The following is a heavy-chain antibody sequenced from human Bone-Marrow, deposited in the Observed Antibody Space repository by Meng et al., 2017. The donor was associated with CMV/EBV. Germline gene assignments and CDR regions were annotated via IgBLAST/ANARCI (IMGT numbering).Heavy chain of an antibody. CDR1: GGSFSGSYY. V-gene: IGHV4-61*01. D-gene: IGHD2-2*02. CDR2: IYYSGST. CDR3: ARVEVPAAIRY. Sequence: SETLSLTCAVYGGSFSGSYYWSWIRQPPGKGLWWIEYIYYSGSTNYNPSLKSRVTISVDTSKNQFSLQLSSVTAADTAVYYCARVEVPAAIRYWGQGTLVTVSS. J-gene: IGHJ4*02.